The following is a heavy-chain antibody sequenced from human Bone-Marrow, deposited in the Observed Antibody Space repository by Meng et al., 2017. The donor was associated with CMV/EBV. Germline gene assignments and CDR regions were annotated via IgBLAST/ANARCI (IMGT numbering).Heavy chain of an antibody. J-gene: IGHJ1*01. Sequence: VQLVVSGGDVVQPGRYLRLSGAAFGFTFSSYAMHWVRQAPGKGLEWVAVISYDGSNKYYADSVKGRFTISRDNSKNTLYLQMNSLRAEDTAVYYCARDLGQQLGAFQHWGQGTLVTVSS. V-gene: IGHV3-30-3*01. D-gene: IGHD6-13*01. CDR1: GFTFSSYA. CDR3: ARDLGQQLGAFQH. CDR2: ISYDGSNK.